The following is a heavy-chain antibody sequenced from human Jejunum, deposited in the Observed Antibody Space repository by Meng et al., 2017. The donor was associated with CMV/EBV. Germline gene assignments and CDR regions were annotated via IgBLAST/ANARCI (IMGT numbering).Heavy chain of an antibody. Sequence: QGRLVQSGSELNKPGASVKVSCKASGYTFTRYPMNWVRQAPGQGLEWMGWISTNTGNPTYAQGFTGRFVFSVDTSVSTAYLQISSLKAEDTAVYYCGTLKYTSGFYGPAYWGQGALVTSPQ. J-gene: IGHJ4*02. CDR2: ISTNTGNP. D-gene: IGHD6-19*01. CDR1: GYTFTRYP. CDR3: GTLKYTSGFYGPAY. V-gene: IGHV7-4-1*02.